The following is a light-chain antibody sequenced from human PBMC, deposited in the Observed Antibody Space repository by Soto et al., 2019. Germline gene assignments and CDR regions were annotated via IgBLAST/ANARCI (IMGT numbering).Light chain of an antibody. CDR3: SAWNDSLRGRL. J-gene: IGLJ2*01. Sequence: QSVLTQPPSASGTPGQTVTISCSGSGSDIGSNYVYWFQQLPGTAPKLLIFRNDQRPSGVPDRFSGSKSGTSASLAISGLRSEDEADYYCSAWNDSLRGRLFGGGTQLTVL. CDR2: RND. CDR1: GSDIGSNY. V-gene: IGLV1-47*01.